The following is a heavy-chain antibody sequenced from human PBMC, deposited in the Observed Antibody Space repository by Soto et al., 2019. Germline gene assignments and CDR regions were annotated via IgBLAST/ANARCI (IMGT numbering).Heavy chain of an antibody. CDR1: GYSFTSYR. CDR3: ARRSSSWDYYYGMDV. Sequence: GESMKVSCKGSGYSFTSYRFGWMRQMPGKGLEWMGIIYPGDSDTRYSPSFQGQVTISADKSISTAYLQWSSLKASDTAMYYCARRSSSWDYYYGMDVWGQGTTVTVSS. J-gene: IGHJ6*02. CDR2: IYPGDSDT. V-gene: IGHV5-51*01. D-gene: IGHD6-13*01.